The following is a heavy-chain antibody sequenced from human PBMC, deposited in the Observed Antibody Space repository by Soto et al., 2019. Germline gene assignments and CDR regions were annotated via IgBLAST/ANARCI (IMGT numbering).Heavy chain of an antibody. CDR3: TRGRGGVQH. V-gene: IGHV4-34*01. CDR2: LNDSGGT. CDR1: GGSFSGYY. J-gene: IGHJ1*01. D-gene: IGHD3-10*01. Sequence: QVQLQQWGAGLLKPSETLSLTCAVYGGSFSGYYWSWVRQSPGKGLEWIGELNDSGGTNYNASLKSRVSISGDTSNNQFSLKLSFVTAADTAVYYCTRGRGGVQHWGQGTLVTVSS.